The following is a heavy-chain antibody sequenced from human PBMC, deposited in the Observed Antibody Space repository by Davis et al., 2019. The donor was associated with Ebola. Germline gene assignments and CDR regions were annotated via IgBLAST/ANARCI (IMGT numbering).Heavy chain of an antibody. CDR2: GTSADT. D-gene: IGHD6-13*01. Sequence: GESLKISCSASGFIFSTYVMSWVRQAPGKGLEWVSTYGTSADTYYADSVKGRFTISRDNSKNTLYLQMNGLRVEDTAIYYCAKVKYYSTWRGGFDYWGQGTLVTVSS. J-gene: IGHJ4*02. CDR3: AKVKYYSTWRGGFDY. V-gene: IGHV3-23*01. CDR1: GFIFSTYV.